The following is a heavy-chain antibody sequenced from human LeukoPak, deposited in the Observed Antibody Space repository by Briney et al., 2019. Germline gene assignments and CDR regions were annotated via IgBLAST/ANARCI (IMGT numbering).Heavy chain of an antibody. D-gene: IGHD2-2*01. CDR2: INHSGST. J-gene: IGHJ4*02. CDR3: AKIYCSSVTCYFDL. CDR1: GGSFSGYY. V-gene: IGHV4-34*01. Sequence: SETLSLTCAVYGGSFSGYYWSWIRQPPGKGLEWIGEINHSGSTNYNPSLKSRVTISVDTSKNQFSLKLSSVTAADTAVYYCAKIYCSSVTCYFDLWGQGTLVTVSS.